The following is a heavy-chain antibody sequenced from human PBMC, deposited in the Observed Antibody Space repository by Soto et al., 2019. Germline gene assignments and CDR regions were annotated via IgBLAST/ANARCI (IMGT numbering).Heavy chain of an antibody. CDR1: GFRISNYF. V-gene: IGHV3-7*03. CDR2: IKEDGSEK. D-gene: IGHD3-10*01. J-gene: IGHJ6*02. CDR3: ARPRFRGMDV. Sequence: GGSLRLSCVGSGFRISNYFMSWVRQAPGKGLEWVANIKEDGSEKYYVESVKGRFTISRDNAKNSLYLQVNSLRDEDTAVYYCARPRFRGMDVWGQGTTVTVSS.